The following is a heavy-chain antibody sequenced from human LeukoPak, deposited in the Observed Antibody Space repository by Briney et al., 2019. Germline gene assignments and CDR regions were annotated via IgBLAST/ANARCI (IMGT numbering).Heavy chain of an antibody. CDR2: IYYSGST. D-gene: IGHD4-11*01. CDR3: ARGLQYPYYGMDV. Sequence: SETLSLTCTVSGGSISSGGYYWSWIRQHPGKGLEWIGYIYYSGSTYYNPSLKSRVTISVDTSKNQFSLKLSSVTAADTAVYYCARGLQYPYYGMDVWGQGTTVTVSS. J-gene: IGHJ6*02. CDR1: GGSISSGGYY. V-gene: IGHV4-31*03.